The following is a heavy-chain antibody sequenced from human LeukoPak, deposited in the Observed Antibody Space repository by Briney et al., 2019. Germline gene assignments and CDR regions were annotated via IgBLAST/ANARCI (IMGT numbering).Heavy chain of an antibody. Sequence: PSETLSLTCVVSGYSISSGYYWGWIRQPPGKGLEWIGSIYQSGGTFYNPSLKSRVTMSVDTSKNQFSLKLSSVTAADTAVYYCARTTSSGWYSVFDYWGQGTLVTVSS. D-gene: IGHD6-19*01. CDR3: ARTTSSGWYSVFDY. CDR1: GYSISSGYY. V-gene: IGHV4-38-2*01. CDR2: IYQSGGT. J-gene: IGHJ4*02.